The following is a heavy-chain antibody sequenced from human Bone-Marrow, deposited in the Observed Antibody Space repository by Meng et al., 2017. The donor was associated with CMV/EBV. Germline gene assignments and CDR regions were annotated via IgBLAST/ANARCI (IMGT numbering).Heavy chain of an antibody. D-gene: IGHD2/OR15-2a*01. Sequence: GESLKISCAASGFTFSSYGMHWVRQAPGKGLEWVAFIRYDGSNKYYADSVKGRFTISRDNSKNTLYLQMNSLRAEDTAVYYCAKPFYNWFDPRGQGTLVTVSS. CDR1: GFTFSSYG. CDR3: AKPFYNWFDP. V-gene: IGHV3-30*02. J-gene: IGHJ5*02. CDR2: IRYDGSNK.